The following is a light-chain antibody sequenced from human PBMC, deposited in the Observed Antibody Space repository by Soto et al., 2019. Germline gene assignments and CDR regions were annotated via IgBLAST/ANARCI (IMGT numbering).Light chain of an antibody. CDR1: ETINKY. CDR3: QQSYKTPQT. J-gene: IGKJ1*01. CDR2: TAS. Sequence: DIQMTQSPSSLSASIGDRVTITCRASETINKYLNWYQQKPGKPPKLLIYTASTLPSGVPSRFSGSRPGTNFTLTINSLQPEDFATYYCQQSYKTPQTFGQGTKVEIK. V-gene: IGKV1-39*01.